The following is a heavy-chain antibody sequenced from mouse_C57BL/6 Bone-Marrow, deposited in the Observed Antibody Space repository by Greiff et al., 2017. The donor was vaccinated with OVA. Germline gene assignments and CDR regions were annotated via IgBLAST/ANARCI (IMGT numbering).Heavy chain of an antibody. CDR3: ARQRLPLPLFAY. D-gene: IGHD6-1*01. J-gene: IGHJ3*01. Sequence: EVQRVESGGDLVKPGGSLKLSCAASGFTFSSYGMSWVRQTPDKRLEWVATISSGGSYTYYPDSVKGRSTISRDNAKNTLYLQMSSLQSEDTAMYYCARQRLPLPLFAYWGQGTLVTVSA. CDR2: ISSGGSYT. V-gene: IGHV5-6*01. CDR1: GFTFSSYG.